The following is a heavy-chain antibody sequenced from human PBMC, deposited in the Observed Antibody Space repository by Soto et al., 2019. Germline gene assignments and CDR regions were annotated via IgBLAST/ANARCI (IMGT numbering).Heavy chain of an antibody. CDR1: GFTISSYW. V-gene: IGHV3-74*01. D-gene: IGHD1-26*01. CDR2: INSDGRRT. J-gene: IGHJ3*02. CDR3: TRSATKPFDI. Sequence: EVQLVESGGGLVQPEGSLRLSCAASGFTISSYWMHWVRQAPGKGLVWVSRINSDGRRTSYADSVKGRFTISRDNAKNTLYLQMNSLSAEDTAVYYCTRSATKPFDIWGQGTMVTVSS.